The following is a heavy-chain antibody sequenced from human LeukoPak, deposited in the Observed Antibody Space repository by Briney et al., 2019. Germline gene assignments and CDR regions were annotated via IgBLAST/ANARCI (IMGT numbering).Heavy chain of an antibody. Sequence: SETLSLTCTVSGGSVNNYYWSWIRQPPGKGLEWIGYIYYSGSTNYNPSLKSRVTISVDTSKNQFSLKLSSVTAADTAVYYCARASNWFDPWGQGTLVTVSS. CDR2: IYYSGST. V-gene: IGHV4-59*02. CDR1: GGSVNNYY. CDR3: ARASNWFDP. J-gene: IGHJ5*02.